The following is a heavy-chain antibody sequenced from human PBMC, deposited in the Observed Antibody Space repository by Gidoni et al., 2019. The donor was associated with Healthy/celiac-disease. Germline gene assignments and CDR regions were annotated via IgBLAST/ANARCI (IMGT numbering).Heavy chain of an antibody. V-gene: IGHV1-69*08. CDR3: ARDRGITGPYYYGMDV. Sequence: QVQLVQSGAEVKKPGSSVKVSCTASGGTFSSYTISWVRQAPGQGLEWMGRISPILGIANYAQKFQGRVTITADKSTSTAYMELSSLRSEDTAVYYCARDRGITGPYYYGMDVWGQGTTVTVSS. J-gene: IGHJ6*02. CDR1: GGTFSSYT. CDR2: ISPILGIA. D-gene: IGHD1-20*01.